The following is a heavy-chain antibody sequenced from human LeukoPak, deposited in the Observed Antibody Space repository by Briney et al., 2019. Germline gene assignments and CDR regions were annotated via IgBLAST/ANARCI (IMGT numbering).Heavy chain of an antibody. Sequence: PGTSLRLSCVTSGFTFNNYPMHWVRQAPGKGLEWVAVIGYDGKFKFHSDSVKGRFTISRDDSKNTLYPQMNSLRPEDTALYYCARDPKTGSPDYFDYWGQGTLVTVST. V-gene: IGHV3-30*04. CDR1: GFTFNNYP. CDR2: IGYDGKFK. J-gene: IGHJ4*02. CDR3: ARDPKTGSPDYFDY. D-gene: IGHD3-10*01.